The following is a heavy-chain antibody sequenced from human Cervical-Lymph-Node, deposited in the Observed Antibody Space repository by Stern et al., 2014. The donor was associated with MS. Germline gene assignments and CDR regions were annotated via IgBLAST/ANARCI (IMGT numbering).Heavy chain of an antibody. CDR1: GFTFSSYD. D-gene: IGHD3-22*01. Sequence: EVQLVESGGGLVQPGGSLRLSCAASGFTFSSYDMHWVRQATGKGLEWVSAIGPAGDTYYPGSVKGRFTISRENAKNSLYLQMNSLRAGDTAVYYCARGRSDSSGYYQDYWGQGTLVTVSS. V-gene: IGHV3-13*01. CDR3: ARGRSDSSGYYQDY. J-gene: IGHJ4*02. CDR2: IGPAGDT.